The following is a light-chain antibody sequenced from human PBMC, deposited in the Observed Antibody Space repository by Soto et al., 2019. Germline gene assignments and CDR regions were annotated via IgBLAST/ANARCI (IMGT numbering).Light chain of an antibody. V-gene: IGLV2-8*01. CDR1: SSDVGAYKY. CDR2: EVS. J-gene: IGLJ3*02. Sequence: QSALTQPPSASGSPGQSVTISCTGTSSDVGAYKYVSWYQHHPGKGPEVLIYEVSKRPSGVPDRFSGSKSGNTASLTVSGLQAEDEADYYCASFAGSSNVVFGGGTKLTVL. CDR3: ASFAGSSNVV.